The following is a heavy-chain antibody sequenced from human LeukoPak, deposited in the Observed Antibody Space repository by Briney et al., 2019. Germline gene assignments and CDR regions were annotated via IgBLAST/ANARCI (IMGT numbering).Heavy chain of an antibody. CDR2: IYPGDSDT. CDR3: ARQRLSITIFGVVNDAFDI. J-gene: IGHJ3*02. CDR1: GYSFTSYW. D-gene: IGHD3-3*01. V-gene: IGHV5-51*01. Sequence: GESLKISCKGSGYSFTSYWIGWVRQLPGKGLEWMGIIYPGDSDTRYSPSFQGQVTISADKTINTAYLQWSSLKASDTAMYYCARQRLSITIFGVVNDAFDIWGQGTMVTVSS.